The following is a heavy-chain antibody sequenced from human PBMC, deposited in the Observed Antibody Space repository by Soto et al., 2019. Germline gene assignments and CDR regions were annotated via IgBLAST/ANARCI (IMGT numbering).Heavy chain of an antibody. J-gene: IGHJ6*02. CDR3: ARGAGDYVGYYYYGMDV. Sequence: SVKVSCKASGGTFSSYAISWVRQAPGQGLEWMGGIIPIFGTANYAQKFQGRVTITADESTSTAYTELSSLRSEDTAVYYCARGAGDYVGYYYYGMDVWGQGTMVTVSS. V-gene: IGHV1-69*13. CDR1: GGTFSSYA. D-gene: IGHD4-17*01. CDR2: IIPIFGTA.